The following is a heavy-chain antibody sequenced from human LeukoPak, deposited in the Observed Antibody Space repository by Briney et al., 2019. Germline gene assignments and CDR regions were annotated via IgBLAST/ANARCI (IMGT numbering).Heavy chain of an antibody. D-gene: IGHD3-3*01. Sequence: GGSLRLSCAASGFTFSSYSMNWVRQAPGKGLEWVSSISGSSSSKYHADSVKGRFTISRDNAKTSLYLQVNSLRAEDTAVYYCAREGLSYSTDYWGQGTLVTVSS. J-gene: IGHJ4*02. CDR2: ISGSSSSK. CDR3: AREGLSYSTDY. V-gene: IGHV3-21*01. CDR1: GFTFSSYS.